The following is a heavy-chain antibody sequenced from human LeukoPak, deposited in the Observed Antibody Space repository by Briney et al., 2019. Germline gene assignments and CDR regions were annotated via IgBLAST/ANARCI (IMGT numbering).Heavy chain of an antibody. CDR1: GGSISSSNYY. CDR3: ARLDGYCSGGSCYSVSFVDP. D-gene: IGHD2-15*01. V-gene: IGHV4-39*01. CDR2: IYYSGST. J-gene: IGHJ5*02. Sequence: SETLSLTCTVSGGSISSSNYYWGWIRQPPGKGLEWIGSIYYSGSTYYNPSLKSRVTISVDTSKKQFSLKLSSVTAADTAVYYCARLDGYCSGGSCYSVSFVDPWGQGTLVTVSS.